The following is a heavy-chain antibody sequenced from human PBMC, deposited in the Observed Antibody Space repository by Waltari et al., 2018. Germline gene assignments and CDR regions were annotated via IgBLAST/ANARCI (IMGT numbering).Heavy chain of an antibody. CDR2: RRNTGAT. Sequence: HVQLQESGPGLVKPSETLSLTCSVPGDFPSDDPWTLIRQAPGKGLEWIAYRRNTGATKCTPSLESRVTLSADTSKKQFSLRLTSVTAADTAVYFCARLPTKYFDSLGWGFFDQWGQGILVTVSS. CDR1: GDFPSDDP. V-gene: IGHV4-59*08. D-gene: IGHD3-9*01. CDR3: ARLPTKYFDSLGWGFFDQ. J-gene: IGHJ4*02.